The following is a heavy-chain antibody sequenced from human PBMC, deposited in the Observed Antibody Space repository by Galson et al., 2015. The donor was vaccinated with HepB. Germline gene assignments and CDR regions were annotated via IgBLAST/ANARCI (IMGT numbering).Heavy chain of an antibody. D-gene: IGHD5-12*01. Sequence: SVKVSCKASGYTFTSYYMHWVRQAPGQGLEWMGIINPSGGSTSYAQWFQGGVTMTRGTSTSTVYMELSSLRSEDTAVYSCASPAGGGYEEPFDYWGQGTLVTVSS. CDR1: GYTFTSYY. J-gene: IGHJ4*02. V-gene: IGHV1-46*01. CDR3: ASPAGGGYEEPFDY. CDR2: INPSGGST.